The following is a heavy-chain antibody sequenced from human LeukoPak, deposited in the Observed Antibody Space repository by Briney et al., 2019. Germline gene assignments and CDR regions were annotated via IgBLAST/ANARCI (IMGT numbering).Heavy chain of an antibody. V-gene: IGHV3-21*05. Sequence: GGSLRLSCGASGFSFSSYVMNWVREAPGKGLEWVSYISSSSSSIYCADSVKGRFTISRDNAKNSLYLQMNSLRAEDTAVYYCARASAVAGTRHYWGQGTLVTLSS. J-gene: IGHJ4*02. CDR2: ISSSSSSI. CDR1: GFSFSSYV. D-gene: IGHD6-19*01. CDR3: ARASAVAGTRHY.